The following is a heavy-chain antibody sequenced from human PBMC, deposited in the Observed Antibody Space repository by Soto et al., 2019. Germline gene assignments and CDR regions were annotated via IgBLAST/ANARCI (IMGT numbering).Heavy chain of an antibody. CDR3: ARDDTSFWSGYYSWFDP. V-gene: IGHV1-8*01. CDR2: MNPNSGNT. J-gene: IGHJ5*02. D-gene: IGHD3-3*01. CDR1: GYTFTSYD. Sequence: QVQLVQSGAEVKKPGASVKVSCKASGYTFTSYDLNWVRQATGQGLEWMGWMNPNSGNTGYAQKFQGRVTMTRNTSISTAYMELSSLRSEDTAVYYCARDDTSFWSGYYSWFDPWGQGTLVTVSS.